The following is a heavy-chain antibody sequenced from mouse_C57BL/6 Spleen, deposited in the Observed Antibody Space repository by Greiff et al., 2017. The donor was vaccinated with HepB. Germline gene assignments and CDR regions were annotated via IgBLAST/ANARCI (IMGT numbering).Heavy chain of an antibody. Sequence: DVQLQESGPGLVKPSQSLSLTCSVTGYSITSGYYWNWIRQFPGNKLEWMGYISYDGSNNYNPSLKNRISITRDTSKNQFFLKLNSVTTEDTATYYCARWFYGGYYFDYWGQGTTLTVSS. CDR3: ARWFYGGYYFDY. J-gene: IGHJ2*01. V-gene: IGHV3-6*01. D-gene: IGHD1-1*01. CDR2: ISYDGSN. CDR1: GYSITSGYY.